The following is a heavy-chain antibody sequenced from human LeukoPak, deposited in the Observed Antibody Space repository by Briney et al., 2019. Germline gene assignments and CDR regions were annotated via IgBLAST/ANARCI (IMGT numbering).Heavy chain of an antibody. D-gene: IGHD5-12*01. CDR2: IYPGDSDS. Sequence: GESLKISCKGSGYSFTSYWIGWVRQMPGKGLEWMGIIYPGDSDSRYSPSFQGQVTISADKSISTAYLQWSSLKASDTAMYYCVRRGAHWATKPYYFDYWGQGTLVTVSS. CDR3: VRRGAHWATKPYYFDY. J-gene: IGHJ4*02. CDR1: GYSFTSYW. V-gene: IGHV5-51*01.